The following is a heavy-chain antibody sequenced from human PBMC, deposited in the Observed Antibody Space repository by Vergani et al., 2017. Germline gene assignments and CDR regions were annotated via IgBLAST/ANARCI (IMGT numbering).Heavy chain of an antibody. V-gene: IGHV4-4*02. CDR3: ARKQLYSYDSSGYYDY. J-gene: IGHJ4*02. CDR1: GFSLSRFW. Sequence: VQLVESGGGLVQPGGSLRLSCAASGFSLSRFWMTWVRQPPGKGLEWIGEVYQSGTITYNPSLRSRVTMSVDKSNNQFSLRLISVTAADTAVYYCARKQLYSYDSSGYYDYWGQGALVTVSS. CDR2: VYQSGTI. D-gene: IGHD3-22*01.